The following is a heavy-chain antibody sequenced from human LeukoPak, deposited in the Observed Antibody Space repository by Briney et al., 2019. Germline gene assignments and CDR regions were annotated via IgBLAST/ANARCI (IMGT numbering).Heavy chain of an antibody. D-gene: IGHD2-2*01. CDR3: ARIYCSSTSCYYFDY. CDR1: GFTFTDYY. CDR2: INPNRGGT. V-gene: IGHV1-2*02. Sequence: GASVTVSCKASGFTFTDYYMHWVRQAPGQGLEWMGWINPNRGGTNYAQKFQGRVTMTRDTSISTAYMELNRLRSDDTAVYYCARIYCSSTSCYYFDYWGQGTLVTVPS. J-gene: IGHJ4*02.